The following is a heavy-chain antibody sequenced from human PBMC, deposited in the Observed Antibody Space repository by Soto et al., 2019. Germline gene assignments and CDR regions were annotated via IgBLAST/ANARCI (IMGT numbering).Heavy chain of an antibody. J-gene: IGHJ6*02. Sequence: SVKVSCKASGGTFSSYAISWVRQAPGQGLEWMGGIIPIFGTTNYAQKFQGRVTITADESTSTAYMELSSLRSEDTAVYYCAKTYSGSYYGILSREGRSYYYYGMDVWGQGTTVTVSS. D-gene: IGHD1-26*01. CDR3: AKTYSGSYYGILSREGRSYYYYGMDV. V-gene: IGHV1-69*13. CDR2: IIPIFGTT. CDR1: GGTFSSYA.